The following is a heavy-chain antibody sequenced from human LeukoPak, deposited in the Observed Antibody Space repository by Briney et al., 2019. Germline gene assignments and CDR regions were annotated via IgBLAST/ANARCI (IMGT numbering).Heavy chain of an antibody. D-gene: IGHD2-8*02. CDR1: GFTFSRYD. J-gene: IGHJ5*02. V-gene: IGHV3-30*04. CDR2: ISDDGKKK. Sequence: GGSLRLSCVGSGFTFSRYDVHWVRRAPGKGLEWVAVISDDGKKKIYADSVKGRFTISRDNSKNTLYLQMDSLRAEDTALYYCARAAAETGAFRDNWFDPWGQGTLVTVSS. CDR3: ARAAAETGAFRDNWFDP.